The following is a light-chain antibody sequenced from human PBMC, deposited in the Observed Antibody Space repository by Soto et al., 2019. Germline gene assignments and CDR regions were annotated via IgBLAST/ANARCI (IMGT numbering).Light chain of an antibody. V-gene: IGLV2-11*01. J-gene: IGLJ1*01. CDR2: DVS. CDR3: SSYTSSSTFV. Sequence: QSVLTQPRSVSGSPGQSVTISCTGTSSDVGAYNYASWYQQHPGKAPKLMTYDVSKRPSGVPDRFSGSKSGNTASLTISGLQAEDEADYYCSSYTSSSTFVFGTGTKV. CDR1: SSDVGAYNY.